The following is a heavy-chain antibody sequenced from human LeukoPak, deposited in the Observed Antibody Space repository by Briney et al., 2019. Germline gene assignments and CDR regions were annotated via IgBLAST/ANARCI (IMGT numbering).Heavy chain of an antibody. CDR2: INPNSGGT. Sequence: ASVKVSCKASGYTFTSYGISWVRQAPGQGLEWMGWINPNSGGTNYAQKFQGRVTMTRDTSISTAYMELSRLRSDDTAVYYCARRWSVAGTWTDAFDIWGQGTMVTVSS. J-gene: IGHJ3*02. CDR3: ARRWSVAGTWTDAFDI. V-gene: IGHV1-2*02. CDR1: GYTFTSYG. D-gene: IGHD6-19*01.